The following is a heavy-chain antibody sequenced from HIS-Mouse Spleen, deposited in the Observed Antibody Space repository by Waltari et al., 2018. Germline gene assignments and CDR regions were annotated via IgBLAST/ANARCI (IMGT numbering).Heavy chain of an antibody. CDR1: GGPISSSSYY. Sequence: QLQLQESGPGLVKPSETLSLTCTVPGGPISSSSYYLGWIRQPPGKGLEWVGSSYYRGSTYYNPSLKSRVTISVDTSKNQFSLKLSSVTAADTAVYYCARAPTGFLEWFDAFDIWGQGTMVTVSS. D-gene: IGHD3-3*01. V-gene: IGHV4-39*07. CDR3: ARAPTGFLEWFDAFDI. CDR2: SYYRGST. J-gene: IGHJ3*02.